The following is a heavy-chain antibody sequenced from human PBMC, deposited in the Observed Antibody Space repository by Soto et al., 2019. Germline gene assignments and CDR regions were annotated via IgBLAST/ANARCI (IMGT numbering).Heavy chain of an antibody. V-gene: IGHV1-69*04. J-gene: IGHJ5*02. CDR1: GGTFSSYA. Sequence: QVQLVQSGAEVKKPGSSVKVSCKASGGTFSSYAISWVRQAPGQGLEWMGRIIPILGIANYAQKFQGRVTITADKSTSTAYMELSSLRSEDTAVYYCARDVMYISSWYHTYNWFDPWGQGTLVTVSS. CDR3: ARDVMYISSWYHTYNWFDP. CDR2: IIPILGIA. D-gene: IGHD6-13*01.